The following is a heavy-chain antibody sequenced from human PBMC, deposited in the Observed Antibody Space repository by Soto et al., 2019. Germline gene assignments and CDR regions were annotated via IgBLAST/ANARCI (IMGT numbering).Heavy chain of an antibody. CDR1: GYSFANYW. CDR2: IYPGDSDT. J-gene: IGHJ6*02. V-gene: IGHV5-51*01. D-gene: IGHD3-10*01. Sequence: PGESLKISCQGSGYSFANYWIAWVRQMPGKGLEWVGVIYPGDSDTRYSPSFRGQVTISADKSISHVYLQWSSLKASDTAMYYCARNRLPQYYYGMDVWGQGTTVTVSS. CDR3: ARNRLPQYYYGMDV.